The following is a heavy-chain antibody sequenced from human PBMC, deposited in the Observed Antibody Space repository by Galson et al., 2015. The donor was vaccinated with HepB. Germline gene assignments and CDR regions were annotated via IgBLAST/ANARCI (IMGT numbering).Heavy chain of an antibody. CDR1: GGTFSSYA. V-gene: IGHV1-69*04. CDR3: ARDSPFYQQQLVGGYFDY. Sequence: SVKVSCKASGGTFSSYAISWVRQAPGQGLEWMGRIIPILGIANYAQKFQGRVTITADKSTSTAYMELSSLRSEDTAVYYCARDSPFYQQQLVGGYFDYWGQGTLVTVSS. J-gene: IGHJ4*02. D-gene: IGHD6-13*01. CDR2: IIPILGIA.